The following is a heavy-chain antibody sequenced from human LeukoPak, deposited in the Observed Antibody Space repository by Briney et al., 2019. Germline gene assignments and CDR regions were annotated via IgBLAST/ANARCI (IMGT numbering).Heavy chain of an antibody. CDR3: AKDALSFYIVVVPAAIRGV. Sequence: PGGSLRLSCAASGFTVSSNYMSWVRQAPGKGLEWVSAISGSGGSTYYADSVKGQFTISRDNSKNTLYLQMNSLRAEDTAVYYCAKDALSFYIVVVPAAIRGVWGQGTTVTVSS. V-gene: IGHV3-23*01. CDR1: GFTVSSNY. D-gene: IGHD2-2*01. CDR2: ISGSGGST. J-gene: IGHJ6*02.